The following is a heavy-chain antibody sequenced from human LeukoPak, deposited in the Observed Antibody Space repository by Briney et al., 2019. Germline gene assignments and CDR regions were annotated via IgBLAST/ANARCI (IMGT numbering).Heavy chain of an antibody. D-gene: IGHD6-25*01. CDR3: ARDGSSGTSDDAFDI. J-gene: IGHJ3*02. Sequence: SETLSLTCTLSGGSISSYYWSWVRQPPGKALEWIGYVYYSGSTKYSPSLRSRVTISVDTSKKQFSLKVRSVTAADTAAYYCARDGSSGTSDDAFDIWGQGTMVTVSS. CDR2: VYYSGST. V-gene: IGHV4-59*01. CDR1: GGSISSYY.